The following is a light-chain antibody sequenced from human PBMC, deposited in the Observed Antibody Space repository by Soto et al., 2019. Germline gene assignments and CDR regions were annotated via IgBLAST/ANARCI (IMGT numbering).Light chain of an antibody. CDR2: GAS. Sequence: EIVLTQSPGTLSLSPGERATLSCRASQSVSSSYLAWYQQKPGQAPRLLIYGASGRATGIPDRFSGSGSGTDFTLTISRLEPEDFAVYYCQQYGSSLHTFGQGTKLEIK. CDR1: QSVSSSY. V-gene: IGKV3-20*01. CDR3: QQYGSSLHT. J-gene: IGKJ2*01.